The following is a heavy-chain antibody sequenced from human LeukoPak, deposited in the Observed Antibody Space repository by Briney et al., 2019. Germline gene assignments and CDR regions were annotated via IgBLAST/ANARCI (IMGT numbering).Heavy chain of an antibody. CDR1: GFTSIDYH. Sequence: GGSRRLLGAASGFTSIDYHMSWIGQAPGQGLAWLSYISSSGSTIYYADSVKGGFTISRDNAKNSLYLQMNSVRAEDTAVYYCARGGRWLQPNWFDPWGQGTLVTGSS. J-gene: IGHJ5*02. CDR2: ISSSGSTI. D-gene: IGHD5-24*01. V-gene: IGHV3-11*01. CDR3: ARGGRWLQPNWFDP.